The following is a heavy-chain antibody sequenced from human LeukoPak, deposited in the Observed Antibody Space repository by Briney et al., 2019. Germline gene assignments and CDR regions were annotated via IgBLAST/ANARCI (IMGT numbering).Heavy chain of an antibody. J-gene: IGHJ4*02. V-gene: IGHV3-20*04. CDR3: ARVVHDILTGYFSSFDC. CDR2: INWNGGST. CDR1: GFTVSSNY. D-gene: IGHD3-9*01. Sequence: GGSLRLSCAASGFTVSSNYMSWVRQVPGKGLEWVAGINWNGGSTGYADSVKGQFTISRDNAKNSLYLQMNSLRAEDTAFYYCARVVHDILTGYFSSFDCWGQGTLVTVSS.